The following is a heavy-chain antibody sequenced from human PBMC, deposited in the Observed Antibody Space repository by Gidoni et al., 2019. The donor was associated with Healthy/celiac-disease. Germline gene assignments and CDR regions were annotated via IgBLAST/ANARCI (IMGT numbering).Heavy chain of an antibody. CDR2: IYYSVST. D-gene: IGHD3-16*01. J-gene: IGHJ3*02. CDR1: VGSIRRGGYY. V-gene: IGHV4-31*01. Sequence: QVQLQESGPGLVKLSKTLSLTGTVSVGSIRRGGYYWSWIRQHPGKGLEWIGYIYYSVSTYYNPSLKSLVTISVDTSKNQFSLKLSSVTAADAAVYYCARESWGGPEGAFDIWGQGTMVTVSS. CDR3: ARESWGGPEGAFDI.